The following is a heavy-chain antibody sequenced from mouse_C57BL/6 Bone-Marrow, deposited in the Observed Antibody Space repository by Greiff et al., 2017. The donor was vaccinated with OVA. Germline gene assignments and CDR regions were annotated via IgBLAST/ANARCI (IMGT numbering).Heavy chain of an antibody. CDR2: INPSSGYT. J-gene: IGHJ4*01. CDR3: AKYGKNAMDY. D-gene: IGHD2-1*01. CDR1: GYTFTSYW. Sequence: VKLVESGAELAKPGASVKLSCKASGYTFTSYWMHWVKQRPGQGLEWIGYINPSSGYTKYNQKFKGKATLTADKSSSTAYMQLSSLTYEDSAVYYCAKYGKNAMDYWGQGTSVTVSS. V-gene: IGHV1-7*01.